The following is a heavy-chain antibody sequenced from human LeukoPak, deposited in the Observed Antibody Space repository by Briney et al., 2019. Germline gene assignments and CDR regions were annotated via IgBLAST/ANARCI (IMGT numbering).Heavy chain of an antibody. CDR1: GDSISRSTYY. CDR3: ARSSGTGSFSY. Sequence: PSETLSLTCNVSGDSISRSTYYWAWIRQPPGKGLEWIGSVYYGRSPYFNPSLESRATISVDTSKNHFSLKMSSVTAADTAVYYCARSSGTGSFSYWGQGTLVTVSS. J-gene: IGHJ4*02. CDR2: VYYGRSP. V-gene: IGHV4-39*02. D-gene: IGHD6-25*01.